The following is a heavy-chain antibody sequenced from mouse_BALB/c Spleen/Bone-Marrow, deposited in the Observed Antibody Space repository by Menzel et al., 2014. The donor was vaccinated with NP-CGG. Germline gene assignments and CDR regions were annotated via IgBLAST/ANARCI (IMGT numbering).Heavy chain of an antibody. D-gene: IGHD1-2*01. CDR2: IWSGGST. Sequence: QVQLQQSGPGLVQPSQSLSITCTVSGFSLTSYGVHWVRQSPGKGLEWLGVIWSGGSTDYNAALISRLSISKDNSKSQVFFKMNSLQADDTAIYYCARNWGYGYLFYAMDYWGQGTSVTVSS. CDR3: ARNWGYGYLFYAMDY. J-gene: IGHJ4*01. CDR1: GFSLTSYG. V-gene: IGHV2-4-1*01.